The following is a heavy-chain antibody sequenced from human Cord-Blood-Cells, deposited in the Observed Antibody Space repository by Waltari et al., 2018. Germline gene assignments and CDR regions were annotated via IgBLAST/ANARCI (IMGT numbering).Heavy chain of an antibody. J-gene: IGHJ4*02. CDR3: ARQRDGEFDY. CDR2: IYYRGTT. V-gene: IGHV4-39*07. CDR1: GGSISSSSYY. Sequence: QLQLQESGPGLVKPSETLSLTCTVSGGSISSSSYYWGWIRQPPGTGLELIGSIYYRGTTYSTPSLKSRVTISVDTSKNQFSLKRSSVTAADTAVYYCARQRDGEFDYWGQGTLVTVSS. D-gene: IGHD4-17*01.